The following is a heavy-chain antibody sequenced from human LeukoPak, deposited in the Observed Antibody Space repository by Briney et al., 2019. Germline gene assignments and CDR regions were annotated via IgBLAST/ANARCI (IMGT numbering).Heavy chain of an antibody. D-gene: IGHD6-6*01. J-gene: IGHJ6*03. CDR3: ARGPDQGSSTYYYYYYMDV. Sequence: PSETLSLTCTVSGGSISSDGYYWSWIRQHPGKGLEWIGYIYYSGSTYYNPSLKSRVTISVDTSKNQFSLKLSSVTAADTAVYYCARGPDQGSSTYYYYYYMDVWGKGTTVTVSS. CDR1: GGSISSDGYY. V-gene: IGHV4-31*03. CDR2: IYYSGST.